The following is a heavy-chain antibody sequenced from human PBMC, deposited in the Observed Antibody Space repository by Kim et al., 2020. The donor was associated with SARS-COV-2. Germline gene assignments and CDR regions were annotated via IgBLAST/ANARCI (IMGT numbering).Heavy chain of an antibody. V-gene: IGHV4-34*01. CDR2: INHSGST. D-gene: IGHD4-17*01. CDR3: ARWGSGTKGPRLRWLPYYFDY. J-gene: IGHJ4*02. Sequence: SETLSLTCAVYGGSFSGYYWSWIRQPPGKGLEWIGEINHSGSTNYNPSLKSRVTISVDTSKNQFSLKLSSVTAADTAVYYCARWGSGTKGPRLRWLPYYFDYWGQGTLVTVSS. CDR1: GGSFSGYY.